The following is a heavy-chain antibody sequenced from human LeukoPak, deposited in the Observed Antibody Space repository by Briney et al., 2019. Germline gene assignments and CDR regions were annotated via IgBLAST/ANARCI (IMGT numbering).Heavy chain of an antibody. CDR3: ASGVRYSSSWYPFDY. CDR2: ISSSSSYI. D-gene: IGHD6-13*01. CDR1: GFTFSSYS. Sequence: GGSLRLSCAASGFTFSSYSMNWVRQAPGKGLEWVSSISSSSSYIYYADSVKGRFTISGDNAKNSLYLQMNSLRAEDTAVYYCASGVRYSSSWYPFDYWGQGTLVTVSS. J-gene: IGHJ4*02. V-gene: IGHV3-21*01.